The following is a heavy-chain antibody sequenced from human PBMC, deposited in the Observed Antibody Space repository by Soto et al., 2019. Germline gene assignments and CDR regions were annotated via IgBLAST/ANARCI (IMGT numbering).Heavy chain of an antibody. V-gene: IGHV4-59*01. Sequence: SETLSLTCTVSGGSISSYYWSWIRQPPGKGLEWIGYIYYSGSTNYNPSLKSRVIISVDTSKNQFSLKLSSVTAADTAVYYFARDYCQYYDFWSGYYTDRSCAFDIWGQGTMVTVSS. D-gene: IGHD3-3*01. J-gene: IGHJ3*02. CDR2: IYYSGST. CDR1: GGSISSYY. CDR3: ARDYCQYYDFWSGYYTDRSCAFDI.